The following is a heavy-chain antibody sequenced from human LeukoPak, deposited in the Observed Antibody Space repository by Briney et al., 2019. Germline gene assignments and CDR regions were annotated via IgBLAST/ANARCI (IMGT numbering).Heavy chain of an antibody. J-gene: IGHJ4*02. D-gene: IGHD3-3*01. Sequence: SETLSLTCTVSGGSISGSSYYWGWIRQPPGKGLEWIGSIYYSGSTYYNPSLKSRVTISVDTSKNQFSLKLSSVTAADTAVYYCARHCYDFWSGYPFDYWGQGTLVTVSS. V-gene: IGHV4-39*01. CDR1: GGSISGSSYY. CDR2: IYYSGST. CDR3: ARHCYDFWSGYPFDY.